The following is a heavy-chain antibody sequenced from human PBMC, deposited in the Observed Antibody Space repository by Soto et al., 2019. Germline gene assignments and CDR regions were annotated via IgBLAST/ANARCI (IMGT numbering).Heavy chain of an antibody. Sequence: GSLRLSCAASGFKFSTYWMHWVRQGPGKGLVWVSRISGDGTRTNYADPVGGRFTVSRDNAKNTLYLQINSLTAEDTAGYYCARGTLTSIDMVDYWGQGTLFTVSS. CDR1: GFKFSTYW. CDR3: ARGTLTSIDMVDY. J-gene: IGHJ4*02. V-gene: IGHV3-74*01. CDR2: ISGDGTRT. D-gene: IGHD2-21*01.